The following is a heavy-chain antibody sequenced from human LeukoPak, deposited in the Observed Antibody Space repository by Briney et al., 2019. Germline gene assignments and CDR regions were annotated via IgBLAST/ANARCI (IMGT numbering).Heavy chain of an antibody. D-gene: IGHD6-6*01. Sequence: ASVKVSCKASGYIFTTYYLHWVRQAPGQGLEWMGLINPSGGTTSYAQKFQGRATMTRDTSTSTVYMELSSLRSEDTAVYYCARRGIAARPSGFDYWGQGTLVTVSS. CDR2: INPSGGTT. V-gene: IGHV1-46*01. CDR1: GYIFTTYY. CDR3: ARRGIAARPSGFDY. J-gene: IGHJ4*02.